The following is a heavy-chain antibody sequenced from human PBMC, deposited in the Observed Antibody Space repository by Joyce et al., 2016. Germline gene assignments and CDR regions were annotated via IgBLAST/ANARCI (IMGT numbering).Heavy chain of an antibody. J-gene: IGHJ6*02. D-gene: IGHD2-21*01. CDR3: AKDSRRPLTPVVVEEMRGFEDDYYYGMDV. Sequence: QAQLLESGGGVVQPGGSLRLSCAGAGFIFKNYGLHWGRKDPGKGLEWVSVISFDRRNKYYAEFVKGRFTISRDNSQNTLYLQMNSLTREDSAIYYCAKDSRRPLTPVVVEEMRGFEDDYYYGMDVWGQGTTVTVSS. CDR1: GFIFKNYG. CDR2: ISFDRRNK. V-gene: IGHV3-30*18.